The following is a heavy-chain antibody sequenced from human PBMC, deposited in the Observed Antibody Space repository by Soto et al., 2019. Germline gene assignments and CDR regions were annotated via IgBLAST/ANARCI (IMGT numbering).Heavy chain of an antibody. CDR1: GFTFSDYY. J-gene: IGHJ5*02. CDR3: ARGQTEYCSSTSCYIHWFDP. CDR2: ISSSSSYT. Sequence: GGSLRLSCAASGFTFSDYYMSWIRQAPGKWLEWVSYISSSSSYTNYADSVKGRFTISRDNAKNSLYLQMNSLRAEDTAVYYCARGQTEYCSSTSCYIHWFDPWGQGTLVTVSS. V-gene: IGHV3-11*06. D-gene: IGHD2-2*02.